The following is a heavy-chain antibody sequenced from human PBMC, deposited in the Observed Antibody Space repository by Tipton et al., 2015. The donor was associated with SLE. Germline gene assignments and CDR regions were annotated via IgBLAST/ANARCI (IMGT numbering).Heavy chain of an antibody. CDR2: TRNKANSYTT. CDR1: GFTFSDHY. CDR3: ARVHYDSSGYSLDY. Sequence: SLRLSCAASGFTFSDHYMDWVRQAPGKGLEWVGRTRNKANSYTTEYAASVKGRFTISRDDSKNSLYLQMNSLKTEDTAVYYCARVHYDSSGYSLDYWGQGTLVTVSS. V-gene: IGHV3-72*01. J-gene: IGHJ4*02. D-gene: IGHD3-22*01.